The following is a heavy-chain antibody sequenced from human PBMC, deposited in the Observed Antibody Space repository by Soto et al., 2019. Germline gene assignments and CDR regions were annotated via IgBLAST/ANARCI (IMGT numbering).Heavy chain of an antibody. CDR3: ARLGADTAMAANDYYYYYGMDV. D-gene: IGHD5-18*01. V-gene: IGHV5-51*01. CDR1: GYRFTSYV. J-gene: IGHJ6*02. Sequence: PGESLKISCRGSGYRFTSYVIGWVRQQPGKGLEWMGIIYPGDSDTRYSPSFQGQVTISADKSISTAYLQWSSLKASDTAMYYCARLGADTAMAANDYYYYYGMDVWGQGTTVTVSS. CDR2: IYPGDSDT.